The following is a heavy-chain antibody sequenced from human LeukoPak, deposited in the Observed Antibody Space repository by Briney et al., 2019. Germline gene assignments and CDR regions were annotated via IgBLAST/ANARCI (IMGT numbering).Heavy chain of an antibody. J-gene: IGHJ4*02. V-gene: IGHV4-4*07. CDR2: IYGSGIT. Sequence: SETLSLTCAVYGGSFSNYYWSWVRQPAGKGLEWIGRIYGSGITDYNASLRSRVTMSIDKSQNQFSLKLTSVTAADTAVYYCAREGPLFCGTDCFSFWGQGTLVTVSS. D-gene: IGHD2-21*02. CDR3: AREGPLFCGTDCFSF. CDR1: GGSFSNYY.